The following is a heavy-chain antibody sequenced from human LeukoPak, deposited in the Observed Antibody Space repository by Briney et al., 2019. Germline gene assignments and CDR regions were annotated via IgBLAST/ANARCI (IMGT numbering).Heavy chain of an antibody. CDR2: VYYSGST. CDR3: ARQIRRSSGSFDQ. D-gene: IGHD3-22*01. Sequence: PSETLSLTCTVSGGSVSSPDYYWSWIRQPPGKGLEWIGYVYYSGSTSYNPSLKSRLTISMDTSKNQFSLKLSSETAAEMAVYYCARQIRRSSGSFDQWGQGTLVTVSS. CDR1: GGSVSSPDYY. V-gene: IGHV4-30-4*01. J-gene: IGHJ4*02.